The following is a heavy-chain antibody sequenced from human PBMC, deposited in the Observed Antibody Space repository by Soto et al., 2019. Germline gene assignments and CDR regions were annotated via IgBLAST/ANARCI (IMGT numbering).Heavy chain of an antibody. CDR3: ASEAGGSMNAAGLLDP. J-gene: IGHJ5*02. CDR2: INPKNGDT. D-gene: IGHD3-16*01. Sequence: QVQVVQSGAEVKKPGASVKVSCKTSGYFFNDYHMHWVRQAPGQGLEWMGWINPKNGDTNYAQKFQDRVTMTSDTSISTVYIELSRLTSDDTAVYYCASEAGGSMNAAGLLDPWGQGTLVTGSS. V-gene: IGHV1-2*02. CDR1: GYFFNDYH.